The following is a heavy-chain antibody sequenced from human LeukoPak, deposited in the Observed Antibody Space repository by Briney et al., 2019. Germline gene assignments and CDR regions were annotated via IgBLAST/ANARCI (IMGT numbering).Heavy chain of an antibody. V-gene: IGHV1-2*02. J-gene: IGHJ4*02. D-gene: IGHD6-13*01. CDR1: GYTFTGYY. CDR3: ARVREDSSSWYSDY. CDR2: INPNSGGT. Sequence: ASVKVSCKASGYTFTGYYMHWVRQAPGQGLEWRGWINPNSGGTNYAQKFQGRVTMTRDTSISTAYMELSRLRSDDTAVYYCARVREDSSSWYSDYWGQGTLVTVSS.